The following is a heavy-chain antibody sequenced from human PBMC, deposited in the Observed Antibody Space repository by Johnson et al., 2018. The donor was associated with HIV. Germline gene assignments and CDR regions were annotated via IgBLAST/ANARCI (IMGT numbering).Heavy chain of an antibody. V-gene: IGHV3-74*01. CDR3: ARDGDSDAFDI. Sequence: AQLVESGGGVVQPGGSLRLSCAASGFTFSSYGMHWVRQAPGKGLVWVSRINSDGSSTSYADSVKGRFTISRDNSENTLYLQMKSLRTEDTAVYYCARDGDSDAFDIWGQGTMVTVSS. D-gene: IGHD4-17*01. J-gene: IGHJ3*02. CDR1: GFTFSSYG. CDR2: INSDGSST.